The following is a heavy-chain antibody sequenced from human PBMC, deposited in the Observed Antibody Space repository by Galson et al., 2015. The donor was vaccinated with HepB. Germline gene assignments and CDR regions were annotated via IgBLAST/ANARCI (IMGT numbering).Heavy chain of an antibody. CDR2: ISSSSSYI. V-gene: IGHV3-21*01. Sequence: SLRLSCAASGFTFSSYSTNWVRQAPGKGLEWVSSISSSSSYIYYADSVKGRFTISRDNAKNSLYLQMNSLRAEDTAVYYCARGMGAVADAFDYWGQGTLVTVSS. CDR1: GFTFSSYS. J-gene: IGHJ4*02. D-gene: IGHD6-19*01. CDR3: ARGMGAVADAFDY.